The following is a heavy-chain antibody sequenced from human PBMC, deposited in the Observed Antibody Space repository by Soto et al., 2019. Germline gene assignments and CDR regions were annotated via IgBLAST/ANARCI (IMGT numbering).Heavy chain of an antibody. D-gene: IGHD2-21*02. V-gene: IGHV1-46*01. CDR2: INPSGGNT. CDR1: GYTFTIYY. J-gene: IGHJ4*02. CDR3: ARSIVVVTALDY. Sequence: ASVKVSCKASGYTFTIYYMHWVRQAPGQGLEWMGIINPSGGNTSYAQKFQGRVTITRDTSASTAYMELSSLRSEDTAVYYCARSIVVVTALDYWGQGTLVT.